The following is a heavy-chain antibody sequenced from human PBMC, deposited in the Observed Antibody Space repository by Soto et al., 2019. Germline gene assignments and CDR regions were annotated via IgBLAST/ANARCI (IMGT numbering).Heavy chain of an antibody. V-gene: IGHV3-66*01. CDR2: IYSADNT. J-gene: IGHJ4*01. CDR3: ARGSLY. CDR1: GFIFSSYA. Sequence: GGSLRLSCAASGFIFSSYAMSWVRQAPGKGLDCVSIIYSADNTFYVDSVKGRFIISRDNSKNTVYLQMNSLRADDTAVYYCARGSLYWGQGTLVTVSS.